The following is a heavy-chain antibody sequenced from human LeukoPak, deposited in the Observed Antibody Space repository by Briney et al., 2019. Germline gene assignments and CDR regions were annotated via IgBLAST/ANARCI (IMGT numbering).Heavy chain of an antibody. D-gene: IGHD3-9*01. Sequence: SGTLFLTCAVSGGSISSSNWWSWVRQPPGKGLEWIGEIYHSGSTNYNPSLKSRVTISVDKSKNQFSLKLSSVTAADTAVYYCARSIPPGYFDWFDAFDIWGQGTMVTVSS. CDR2: IYHSGST. J-gene: IGHJ3*02. CDR1: GGSISSSNW. V-gene: IGHV4-4*02. CDR3: ARSIPPGYFDWFDAFDI.